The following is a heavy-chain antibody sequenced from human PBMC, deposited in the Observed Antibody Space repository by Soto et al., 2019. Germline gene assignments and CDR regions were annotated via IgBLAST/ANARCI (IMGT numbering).Heavy chain of an antibody. Sequence: ASVKVSCKASGYTFTSYGISWVRQAPGQGLEWMGWISAYNGNTNYAQKLQGRVTMTTDTSTSTAYMELRSLRSDDTAVYYCAIVGKYYYDSSGYYPDGLYFDYWGQGTLVTVSS. CDR1: GYTFTSYG. D-gene: IGHD3-22*01. CDR2: ISAYNGNT. J-gene: IGHJ4*02. CDR3: AIVGKYYYDSSGYYPDGLYFDY. V-gene: IGHV1-18*01.